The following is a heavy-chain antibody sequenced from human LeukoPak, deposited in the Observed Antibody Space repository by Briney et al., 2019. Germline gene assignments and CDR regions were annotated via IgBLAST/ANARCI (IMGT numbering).Heavy chain of an antibody. CDR2: IYSGGST. CDR3: ASSGYSSGWFFDY. Sequence: GGSLRLSCAASGFTVSSNYMSWVRQAPGKGLEWASVIYSGGSTYYADSVKGRFTISRDNSKNTLYLQMNSLRAEDTAVYYCASSGYSSGWFFDYWGQGTLVTVSS. J-gene: IGHJ4*02. D-gene: IGHD6-19*01. CDR1: GFTVSSNY. V-gene: IGHV3-53*01.